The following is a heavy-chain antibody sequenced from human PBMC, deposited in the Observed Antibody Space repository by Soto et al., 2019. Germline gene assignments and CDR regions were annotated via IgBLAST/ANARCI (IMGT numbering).Heavy chain of an antibody. CDR3: XRGARYYGMDV. CDR2: ISYDGSNK. CDR1: GFTFSSYA. J-gene: IGHJ6*02. Sequence: QVQLVESGGGVVQPGRSLRLSCAASGFTFSSYAMHWVRQAPGKGLEWVAVISYDGSNKYYADSVKGRFTISRDNSKNTLYLQMNSLRAEDTAVYYCXRGARYYGMDVWGQGTTVTVSS. V-gene: IGHV3-30-3*01.